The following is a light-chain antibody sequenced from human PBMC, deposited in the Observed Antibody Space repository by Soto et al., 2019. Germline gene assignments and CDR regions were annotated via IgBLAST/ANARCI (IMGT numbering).Light chain of an antibody. Sequence: DIQMTQSPSSLSASVGDRVTITCRASQSISSYLNWYQQKPGKAPKLLIYAASSLQSGVTSRISGSGSWTDFTLTISSLQPEDFATYYCQQSYSTPWTFGQGTKVEIK. J-gene: IGKJ1*01. CDR1: QSISSY. V-gene: IGKV1-39*01. CDR3: QQSYSTPWT. CDR2: AAS.